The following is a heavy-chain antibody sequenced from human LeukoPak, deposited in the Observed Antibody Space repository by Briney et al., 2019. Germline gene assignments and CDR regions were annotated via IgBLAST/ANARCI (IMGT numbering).Heavy chain of an antibody. J-gene: IGHJ5*02. CDR2: IYRSGTT. V-gene: IGHV4-4*09. CDR3: ARHTATTYSSSSDWFDP. Sequence: SETLSLTCTVSGDSISGSYWSWIRQPPGKGLEWVGYIYRSGTTSYNPALKSRVTMAVDTSKTQFSLNLDSVTAADTAVYYCARHTATTYSSSSDWFDPWGQGTLVTVSS. D-gene: IGHD6-6*01. CDR1: GDSISGSY.